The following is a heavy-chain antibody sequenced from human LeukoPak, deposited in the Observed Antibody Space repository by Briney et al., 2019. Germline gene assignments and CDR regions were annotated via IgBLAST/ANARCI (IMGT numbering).Heavy chain of an antibody. CDR2: IYYSGST. J-gene: IGHJ5*02. CDR1: GGSISSGDYH. D-gene: IGHD3-22*01. Sequence: SETLSLTGTVSGGSISSGDYHWSWIRQPPGKGLEWIGYIYYSGSTYYNPSLKSRVTISVDTSKNQFSLKLSSVTAADTAVYYCARFPYYYDSSGYSTLNWFDPWGQGTLVTVSS. CDR3: ARFPYYYDSSGYSTLNWFDP. V-gene: IGHV4-30-4*08.